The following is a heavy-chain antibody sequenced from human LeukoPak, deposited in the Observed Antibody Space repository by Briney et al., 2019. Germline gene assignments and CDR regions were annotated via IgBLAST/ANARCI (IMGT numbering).Heavy chain of an antibody. Sequence: ASVKVSCKASGYTFTGYYMHWVRQAPGQGLEWMGWINPNSGGTNYAQKFQGRVTMTRDTSISTAYMELSRLRSDDTAVYYCASSLDGYGAYYMDVWGKGTTVTVSS. CDR3: ASSLDGYGAYYMDV. D-gene: IGHD5-24*01. CDR2: INPNSGGT. CDR1: GYTFTGYY. V-gene: IGHV1-2*02. J-gene: IGHJ6*03.